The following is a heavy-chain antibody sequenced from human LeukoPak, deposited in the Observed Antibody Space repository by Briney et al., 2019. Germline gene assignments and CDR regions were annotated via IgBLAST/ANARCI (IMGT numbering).Heavy chain of an antibody. J-gene: IGHJ3*02. CDR1: GFTFSSYS. CDR3: AREIVGYAFDI. CDR2: ISSSSSYI. D-gene: IGHD2-15*01. V-gene: IGHV3-21*01. Sequence: PGGSLRLSCAASGFTFSSYSMNWVRQAPGKGLEWVSSISSSSSYIYYADSVKGRFTISRDNAKNPLYLQMNSLRAEDTAVYYCAREIVGYAFDIWGQGTMVTVSS.